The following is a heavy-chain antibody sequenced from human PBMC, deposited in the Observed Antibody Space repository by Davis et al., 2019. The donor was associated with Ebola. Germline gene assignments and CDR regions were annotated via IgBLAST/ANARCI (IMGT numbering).Heavy chain of an antibody. V-gene: IGHV1-2*02. CDR1: GYTFTGYY. D-gene: IGHD3-22*01. CDR2: INPNSGGT. Sequence: ASVKVSCKASGYTFTGYYMHWVRQAPGQGLEWMGWINPNSGGTNYAQKFQGRVTMTRDTSISTAYMELSRLRSDDTAVYYCARDPNSPDYYDSSGYYGDNWFDPWGQGTLVTVSS. CDR3: ARDPNSPDYYDSSGYYGDNWFDP. J-gene: IGHJ5*02.